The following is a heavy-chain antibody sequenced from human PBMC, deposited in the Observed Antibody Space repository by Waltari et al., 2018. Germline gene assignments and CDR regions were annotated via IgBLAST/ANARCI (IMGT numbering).Heavy chain of an antibody. J-gene: IGHJ4*02. CDR3: ARVREGYMTTVTTSLAY. CDR1: GFTFSSYA. D-gene: IGHD4-17*01. CDR2: ISYDGSNK. Sequence: QVQLVESGGGVVQPGRSLRLSCAASGFTFSSYAMHWVRQDPGKGMEWVAVISYDGSNKYYADSVKGRFTISRDNSKNTLYLQMNSLRAEDTAVYYCARVREGYMTTVTTSLAYWGQGTLVTVSS. V-gene: IGHV3-30-3*01.